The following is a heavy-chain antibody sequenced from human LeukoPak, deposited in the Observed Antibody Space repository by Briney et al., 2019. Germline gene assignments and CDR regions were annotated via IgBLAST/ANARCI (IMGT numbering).Heavy chain of an antibody. D-gene: IGHD3-3*01. V-gene: IGHV1-69*06. CDR1: GCTFSSYA. CDR3: ARVTIFGVVTYSFDY. CDR2: IIPIFGTA. Sequence: ASVKVSCKASGCTFSSYAISWVRQAPGQALEWMGGIIPIFGTANYAQKFQGRVTITADKSTSTAYMELSSLRSEDTAVYYCARVTIFGVVTYSFDYWGQGTLVTVSS. J-gene: IGHJ4*02.